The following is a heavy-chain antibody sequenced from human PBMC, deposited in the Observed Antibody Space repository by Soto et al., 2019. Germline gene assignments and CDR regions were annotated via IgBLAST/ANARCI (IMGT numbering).Heavy chain of an antibody. D-gene: IGHD4-4*01. CDR3: AKSTGETTVKFPYYFDY. CDR2: ISWNSGSI. CDR1: GFTFDDYA. V-gene: IGHV3-9*01. J-gene: IGHJ4*02. Sequence: SLRLSCAASGFTFDDYAMHWVRQAPGKGLEWVSGISWNSGSIGYADSVKGRFTISRDNAKNSLYLQMNSLRAEDTALYYCAKSTGETTVKFPYYFDYWGQGTLVTAPQ.